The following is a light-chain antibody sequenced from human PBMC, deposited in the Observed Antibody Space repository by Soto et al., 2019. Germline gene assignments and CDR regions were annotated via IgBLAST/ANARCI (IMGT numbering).Light chain of an antibody. CDR3: QQYNSYSPT. CDR2: DAS. V-gene: IGKV1-5*01. CDR1: PSISSW. J-gene: IGKJ2*01. Sequence: DIQMTQSPSPLSASVGDRVTITCRASPSISSWLAWYQQKPGKAPKLLIYDASSLESGVPSRFSGSGSGTEFTLTISSLQPDDFAIYYCQQYNSYSPTFGHGTKLEIK.